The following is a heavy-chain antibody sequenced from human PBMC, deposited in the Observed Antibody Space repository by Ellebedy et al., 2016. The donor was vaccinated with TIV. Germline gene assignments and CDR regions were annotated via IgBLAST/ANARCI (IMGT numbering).Heavy chain of an antibody. J-gene: IGHJ4*02. CDR1: GFTFDDSA. CDR3: AKDKRMITFGGVIDY. Sequence: GGSLRLSCAASGFTFDDSAMHWVRQAAGEGLEWVSGISWNSGSIGYADSVKGRFTISRDNAKNSLYLQMNSLRAEDTGLYYCAKDKRMITFGGVIDYWGQGTLVTVSS. CDR2: ISWNSGSI. V-gene: IGHV3-9*01. D-gene: IGHD3-16*01.